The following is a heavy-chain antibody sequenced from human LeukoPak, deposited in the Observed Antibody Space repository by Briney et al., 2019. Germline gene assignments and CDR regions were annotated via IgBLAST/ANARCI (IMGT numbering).Heavy chain of an antibody. J-gene: IGHJ3*01. Sequence: SETLSLTCAVSGGSISSYYRSWIRQPPGKGLEWVGLFSSTGSTNYNPSLKSRVTMSLDTSKNQFSLKLKYVTAADTAVYYCATDFGDYVGASRVWGQGTMVTVSS. CDR1: GGSISSYY. CDR3: ATDFGDYVGASRV. V-gene: IGHV4-4*07. CDR2: FSSTGST. D-gene: IGHD4-17*01.